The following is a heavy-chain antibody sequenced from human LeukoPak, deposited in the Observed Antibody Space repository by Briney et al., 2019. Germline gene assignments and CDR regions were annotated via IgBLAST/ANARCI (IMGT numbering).Heavy chain of an antibody. Sequence: PSETLSLTCTVSGGSISSSSYYWGWIRQPPGRGLEWIGSIYYSGSTYYNPSLKSRLTISVDKSKNQFSLKLSSVTAADTAVYYCARLRGDFVWGSYRREAFDIWGQGTMVTVSS. CDR3: ARLRGDFVWGSYRREAFDI. J-gene: IGHJ3*02. CDR1: GGSISSSSYY. D-gene: IGHD3-16*02. V-gene: IGHV4-39*07. CDR2: IYYSGST.